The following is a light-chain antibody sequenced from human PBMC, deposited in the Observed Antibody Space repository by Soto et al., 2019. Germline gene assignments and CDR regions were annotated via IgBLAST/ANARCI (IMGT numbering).Light chain of an antibody. V-gene: IGKV3-11*01. CDR1: QSVSSF. CDR3: QQRSDWPPLT. Sequence: EIVLTQSPATLSLSPGERATLSCRDSQSVSSFLAWYQHKPGQAPRLLIYDASNRATGIPARFSGSGSGTDFTLTISSLEPEDFAVYYCQQRSDWPPLTFGGGTKVEIK. CDR2: DAS. J-gene: IGKJ4*01.